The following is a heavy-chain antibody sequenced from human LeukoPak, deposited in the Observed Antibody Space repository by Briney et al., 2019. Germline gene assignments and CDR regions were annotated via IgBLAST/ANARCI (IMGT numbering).Heavy chain of an antibody. Sequence: SVKVSCKASGGTFSSYAISWVRQAPGQGLEWMGGIIPIFGTANYAQKFQGRVTITADESTSTAYMELSSLRSEDTAVYYCAREDTSWGYFDYWGQGTLVTVSS. V-gene: IGHV1-69*13. J-gene: IGHJ4*02. CDR3: AREDTSWGYFDY. CDR2: IIPIFGTA. D-gene: IGHD2-2*01. CDR1: GGTFSSYA.